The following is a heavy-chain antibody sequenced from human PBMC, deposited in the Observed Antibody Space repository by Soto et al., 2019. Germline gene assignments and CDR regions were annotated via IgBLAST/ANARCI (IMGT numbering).Heavy chain of an antibody. J-gene: IGHJ6*02. Sequence: GGSLRLSCAASGFTFSSYGMHWVRQAPGKGLEWVAGIWYDGSNKYYADSVKGRFTISRENSKNTLYLQMNSLRTEDTAVYSCARDSSSSLRYYYYYGMDVWGQGTTVTVSS. CDR2: IWYDGSNK. CDR1: GFTFSSYG. V-gene: IGHV3-33*01. CDR3: ARDSSSSLRYYYYYGMDV. D-gene: IGHD6-6*01.